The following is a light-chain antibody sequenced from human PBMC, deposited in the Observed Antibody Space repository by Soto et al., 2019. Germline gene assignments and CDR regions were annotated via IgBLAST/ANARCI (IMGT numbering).Light chain of an antibody. CDR2: GAS. CDR3: QQYNSWPLT. V-gene: IGKV3-15*01. J-gene: IGKJ4*01. CDR1: QSVSSN. Sequence: EIVMTQSPATLSVSPGERATLSCRASQSVSSNLAWYQQKPGQAPSLLIYGASTRATGVPARFSGSGSGTEFTLTISSLQSEDLAVYYCQQYNSWPLTFGGGTKVEIK.